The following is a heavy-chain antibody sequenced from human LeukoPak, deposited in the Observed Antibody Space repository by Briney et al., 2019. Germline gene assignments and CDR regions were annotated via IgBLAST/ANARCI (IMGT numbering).Heavy chain of an antibody. CDR1: GYTFTSYG. CDR2: ISAYNGNT. Sequence: ASVKVSCKASGYTFTSYGISWVRQAPGQGLEWMGWISAYNGNTNYARKLQGRVTMTTDTSTSTAYMELRSLRSDDTAVYYCARDGCSSTSCYESDDYWGQGTLVTVSS. CDR3: ARDGCSSTSCYESDDY. J-gene: IGHJ4*02. V-gene: IGHV1-18*01. D-gene: IGHD2-2*01.